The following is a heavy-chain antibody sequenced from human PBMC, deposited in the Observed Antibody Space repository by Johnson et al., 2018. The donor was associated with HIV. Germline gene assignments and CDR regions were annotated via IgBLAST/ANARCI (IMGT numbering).Heavy chain of an antibody. J-gene: IGHJ3*02. D-gene: IGHD7-27*01. Sequence: QVQLVESGGGVVQPGRSLRLSCAASGFTFSSNPMHWVRQAPGKGLEWVAVMSYDGINKYYAASVKGRFTISRDNSKNTRYLQMNSRRAEDTAVYYCARESALTGDSLGFDIWGQGTMVTVSS. CDR2: MSYDGINK. V-gene: IGHV3-30-3*01. CDR1: GFTFSSNP. CDR3: ARESALTGDSLGFDI.